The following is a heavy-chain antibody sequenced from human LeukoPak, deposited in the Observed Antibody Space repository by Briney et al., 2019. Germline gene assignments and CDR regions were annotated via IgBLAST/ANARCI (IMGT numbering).Heavy chain of an antibody. D-gene: IGHD6-19*01. J-gene: IGHJ4*02. CDR2: ISSSGSTI. V-gene: IGHV3-48*03. CDR3: ASTGYSSGWSDY. Sequence: HPGGSLRLSCAASGFTCSSYEMNWVRQAPGKGLEWVSYISSSGSTIYYADSVKGRFTISRDNAKNSLYLQMNSLRAEDTAVYYCASTGYSSGWSDYWGQGTLVTVSS. CDR1: GFTCSSYE.